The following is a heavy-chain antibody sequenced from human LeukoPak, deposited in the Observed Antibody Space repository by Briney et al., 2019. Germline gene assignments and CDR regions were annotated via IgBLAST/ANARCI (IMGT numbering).Heavy chain of an antibody. V-gene: IGHV1-18*01. J-gene: IGHJ4*02. CDR1: GYTFTSYG. CDR2: ISAYNGNT. Sequence: ASVKVSRKASGYTFTSYGISWVRQAPGQGLEWMGWISAYNGNTNYAQKLQGRVTMTTDTSTSTAYMELRSLRSDDTAVYYCARALLDYDILTGYRNYFDYWGQGTLVTVSS. D-gene: IGHD3-9*01. CDR3: ARALLDYDILTGYRNYFDY.